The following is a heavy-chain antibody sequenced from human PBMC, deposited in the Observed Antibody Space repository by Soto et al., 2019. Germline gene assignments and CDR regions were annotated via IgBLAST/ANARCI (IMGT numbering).Heavy chain of an antibody. CDR2: ISSGGDTK. CDR3: ARAFMRIDY. CDR1: GFPFSSYI. D-gene: IGHD3-16*01. J-gene: IGHJ4*02. V-gene: IGHV3-48*01. Sequence: GGSLSLSCAVSGFPFSSYIMHWVRQSPGKGLEWISYISSGGDTKYYADSVTGRFTISRDNAKNSLFLQMSSLRAEDTAVYYCARAFMRIDYWGQGTLVTVSS.